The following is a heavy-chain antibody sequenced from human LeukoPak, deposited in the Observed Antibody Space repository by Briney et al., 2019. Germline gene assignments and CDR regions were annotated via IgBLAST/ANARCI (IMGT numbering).Heavy chain of an antibody. V-gene: IGHV4-39*07. CDR3: ATWYSSSWLH. D-gene: IGHD6-13*01. Sequence: SETLSLTCTVSGVSISSSSYYWGWLRQPPGKGLEWIGSIYYSGSTYYNPSLKSRVTISVDTSKNQFSLKLSSVTAADTAVYYCATWYSSSWLHWGQGTLVTVSS. J-gene: IGHJ4*02. CDR1: GVSISSSSYY. CDR2: IYYSGST.